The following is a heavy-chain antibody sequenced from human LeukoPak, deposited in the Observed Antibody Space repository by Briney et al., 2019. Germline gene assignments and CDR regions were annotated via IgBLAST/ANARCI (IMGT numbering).Heavy chain of an antibody. V-gene: IGHV3-23*01. CDR1: GFTFSSYA. CDR3: AKDQQQLPRGYFDY. Sequence: GGSLRLSYAASGFTFSSYAMNWVRQAPGKGLEWVSAISGSGGSTYYADSVKGRFTISRDNSKNTLYLQMNSLRAEDMAVYYCAKDQQQLPRGYFDYWGQGTLVTVSS. CDR2: ISGSGGST. D-gene: IGHD6-13*01. J-gene: IGHJ4*02.